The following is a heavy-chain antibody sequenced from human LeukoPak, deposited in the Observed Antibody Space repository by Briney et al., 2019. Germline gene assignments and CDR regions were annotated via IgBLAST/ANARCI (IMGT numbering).Heavy chain of an antibody. V-gene: IGHV3-30-3*01. CDR3: ARAPMATIIPNDY. CDR1: GFTSSSYA. J-gene: IGHJ4*02. D-gene: IGHD5-24*01. CDR2: ISYDGSNK. Sequence: PGRSLRLSCAASGFTSSSYAMHWVRQAPGKGLEWVAVISYDGSNKYYADSVKGRFTISRDNSKNTLYLQMNSLRAEDTAVYYCARAPMATIIPNDYWGQGTLVTVSS.